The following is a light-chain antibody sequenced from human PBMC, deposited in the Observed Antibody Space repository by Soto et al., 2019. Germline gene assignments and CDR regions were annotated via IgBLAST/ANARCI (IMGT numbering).Light chain of an antibody. CDR3: QHYNTTPYI. Sequence: DIQMTQSPSTLSASVGDRVTITCRASQSISSWLAWYQQKPGKAPKLLIYKASTLQSGVPSRFSGSGSGTEFSLTISSLQPDDLATYYCQHYNTTPYIFVQGTKLEIK. CDR2: KAS. V-gene: IGKV1-5*03. CDR1: QSISSW. J-gene: IGKJ2*01.